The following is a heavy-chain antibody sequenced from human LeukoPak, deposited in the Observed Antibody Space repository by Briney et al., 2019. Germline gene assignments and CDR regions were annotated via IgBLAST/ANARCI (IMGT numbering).Heavy chain of an antibody. J-gene: IGHJ5*02. V-gene: IGHV4-39*01. CDR1: GGSISSSSYY. CDR2: IYYSGST. Sequence: SETLSLTCTVSGGSISSSSYYWGWIRQPPGKGLEWIGSIYYSGSTSYNPSLKSRVTISVDTSKNQFSLKLSSVTAADTAVYYCARVKGMITFGGVIANWFDPWGQGTLVTVSS. CDR3: ARVKGMITFGGVIANWFDP. D-gene: IGHD3-16*02.